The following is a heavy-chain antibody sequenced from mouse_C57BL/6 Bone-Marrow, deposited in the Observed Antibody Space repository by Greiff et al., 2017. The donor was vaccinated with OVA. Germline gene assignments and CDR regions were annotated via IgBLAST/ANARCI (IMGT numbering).Heavy chain of an antibody. CDR3: ARHEDYGSSYNWYFDV. D-gene: IGHD1-1*01. Sequence: QVQLQQSGAELVKPGASVKLSCKASGYTFTEYTIHWVKQRSGQGLEWIGWFYPGSGSIKYNEKFKDKATLTADKSSSIVYMELSRLTSEDSAVYFCARHEDYGSSYNWYFDVWGTGTTVTVSS. V-gene: IGHV1-62-2*01. CDR1: GYTFTEYT. CDR2: FYPGSGSI. J-gene: IGHJ1*03.